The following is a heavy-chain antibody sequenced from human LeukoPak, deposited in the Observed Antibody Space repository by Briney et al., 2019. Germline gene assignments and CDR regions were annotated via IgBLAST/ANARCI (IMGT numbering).Heavy chain of an antibody. Sequence: PGGSLRLSCAASGFTFDDYTMHWVRQAPGKGLEWVSLISWDGISTYYTDSVKGRFTISRDNSKNSLYLQMNGLITGDTALYYCAKGDTSMDTTLDYWGQGTLVTVSS. CDR2: ISWDGIST. V-gene: IGHV3-43*01. J-gene: IGHJ4*02. CDR1: GFTFDDYT. CDR3: AKGDTSMDTTLDY. D-gene: IGHD5-18*01.